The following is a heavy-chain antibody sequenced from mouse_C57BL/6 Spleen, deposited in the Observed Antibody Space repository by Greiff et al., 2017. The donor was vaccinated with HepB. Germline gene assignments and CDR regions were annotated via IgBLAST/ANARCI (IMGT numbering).Heavy chain of an antibody. D-gene: IGHD1-1*01. J-gene: IGHJ1*03. V-gene: IGHV1-52*01. Sequence: QVQLQQPGAELVRPGSSVKLSCKASGYTFTSYWMHWVKQRPIQGLEWIGNIDPSESETHYNQKFKDKATLTVDKSSSTAYMQLSSLTSEDSAVYYCARRDYGSSYGYFDVWGTGTTVTVSS. CDR2: IDPSESET. CDR3: ARRDYGSSYGYFDV. CDR1: GYTFTSYW.